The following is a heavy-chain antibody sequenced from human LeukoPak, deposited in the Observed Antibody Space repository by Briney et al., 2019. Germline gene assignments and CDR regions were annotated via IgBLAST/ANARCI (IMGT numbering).Heavy chain of an antibody. CDR2: ISYDGSNK. CDR3: ARGFGSGSFDY. J-gene: IGHJ4*02. V-gene: IGHV3-30*14. Sequence: GRSLRLSCAASGFTFSSYAMHWVRQAPGKGLEWVAVISYDGSNKYYADSVKGRFTISRDNSKNTLYLQMNSLRAEDTAVYYCARGFGSGSFDYWGQRTLVTVSS. D-gene: IGHD3-10*01. CDR1: GFTFSSYA.